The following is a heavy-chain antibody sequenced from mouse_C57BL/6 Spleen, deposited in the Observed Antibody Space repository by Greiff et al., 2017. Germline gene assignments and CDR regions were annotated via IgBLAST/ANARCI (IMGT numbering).Heavy chain of an antibody. Sequence: QVQLHPSLSELVRPGTSVKVSCKASGYAFTNYLIEWVKQRPGQGLEWIGVINPGSGGTNYNEKFKGKATLTADKSSSTAYMQLSSLTSEDSAVYFCARSELFDYWGQGTTLTVSS. J-gene: IGHJ2*01. CDR1: GYAFTNYL. V-gene: IGHV1-54*01. CDR2: INPGSGGT. CDR3: ARSELFDY.